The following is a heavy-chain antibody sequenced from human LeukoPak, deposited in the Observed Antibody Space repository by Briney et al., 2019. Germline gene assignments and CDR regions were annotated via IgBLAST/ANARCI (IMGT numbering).Heavy chain of an antibody. CDR3: ARRIVVVPAAIHSVAWFDP. D-gene: IGHD2-2*02. CDR2: IYYSGST. CDR1: GGSISSSSYY. Sequence: SETLSLTCTVSGGSISSSSYYWGWIRQPPGKGLERIGSIYYSGSTYYNPSLKSRVTISVDTSKNQFSLKLSSVTAADTAVYYCARRIVVVPAAIHSVAWFDPWGQGTLVTVSS. V-gene: IGHV4-39*07. J-gene: IGHJ5*02.